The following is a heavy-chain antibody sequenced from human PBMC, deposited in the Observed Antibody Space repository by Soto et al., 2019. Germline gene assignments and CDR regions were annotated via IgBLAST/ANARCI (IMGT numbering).Heavy chain of an antibody. CDR2: INHSGST. CDR1: GGYFSPYF. Sequence: PSETLSLTCAVYGGYFSPYFWSWIRQPPGKGLEWIGEINHSGSTNYNPSLTRRATLSVDTSKNQVSLKLTSVTAADTAVYYCARLASGWQYYYFDFWGRGTPVTVSS. D-gene: IGHD6-19*01. V-gene: IGHV4-34*01. CDR3: ARLASGWQYYYFDF. J-gene: IGHJ2*01.